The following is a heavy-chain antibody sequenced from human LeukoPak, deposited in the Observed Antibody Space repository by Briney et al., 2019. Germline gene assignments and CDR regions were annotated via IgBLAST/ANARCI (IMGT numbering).Heavy chain of an antibody. Sequence: GESLKISCKGSGYSFTSYWIGWVRPMPGKGLEWMGIIYPGDSDTRYSPSFQGQVTISADKSISTAYLQWSSLKASDTAMYYCARKGAPPYCSSTSCYTRDPYYFDYWGQGTLVTVSS. CDR1: GYSFTSYW. CDR3: ARKGAPPYCSSTSCYTRDPYYFDY. V-gene: IGHV5-51*01. D-gene: IGHD2-2*02. J-gene: IGHJ4*02. CDR2: IYPGDSDT.